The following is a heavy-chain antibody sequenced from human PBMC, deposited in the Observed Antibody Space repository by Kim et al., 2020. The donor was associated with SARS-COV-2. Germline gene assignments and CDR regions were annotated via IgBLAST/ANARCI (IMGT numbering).Heavy chain of an antibody. CDR3: AKGVEDSRYSSSLGAFDI. J-gene: IGHJ3*02. D-gene: IGHD6-6*01. CDR1: GFTFSSYA. Sequence: GGSLRLSCAASGFTFSSYAMSWVRQAPGKGLEWVSAISGSGGSTYYADSVKGRFTISRDNSKNTLYLQMNSLRAEDTAVYYCAKGVEDSRYSSSLGAFDIWGQGTMVTVSS. CDR2: ISGSGGST. V-gene: IGHV3-23*01.